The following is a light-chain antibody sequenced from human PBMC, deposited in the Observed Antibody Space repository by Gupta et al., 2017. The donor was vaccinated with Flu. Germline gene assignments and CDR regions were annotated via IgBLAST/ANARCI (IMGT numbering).Light chain of an antibody. CDR3: LQDKEFPIT. J-gene: IGKJ5*01. CDR2: KIS. CDR1: KSIVQGDGNTY. Sequence: TLGQPASIPCSSGKSIVQGDGNTYLRWLQQRPGQTTRVLIYKISDRFSGVPARLSGSGGGTDVTIKISRVEPEDVGVDYYCLQDKEFPITFGQGTRLDIK. V-gene: IGKV2-24*01.